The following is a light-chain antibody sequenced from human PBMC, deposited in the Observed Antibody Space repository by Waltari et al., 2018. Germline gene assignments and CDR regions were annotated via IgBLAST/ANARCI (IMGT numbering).Light chain of an antibody. CDR1: SSDIGGYNY. CDR2: DVS. Sequence: QSALTQPASVSGSPGQSITISCTATSSDIGGYNYVSCYQQLPGRAPKLIIYDVSNRPSGVSNRFSGSKSGNTASLTISGLQGEDEADYYCSSYVSSSTLELFGGGTSLAVL. V-gene: IGLV2-14*03. CDR3: SSYVSSSTLEL. J-gene: IGLJ2*01.